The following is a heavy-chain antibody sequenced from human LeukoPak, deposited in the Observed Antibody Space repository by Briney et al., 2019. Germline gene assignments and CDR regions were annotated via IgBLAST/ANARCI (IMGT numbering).Heavy chain of an antibody. Sequence: GASVKVSCKASGYTFTGYYIHWVRQAPGQGLEWMGRINPNSGGTNYAQKFQGRVTMTRDTSIGTAYMELSRLRSDDTAVYYCAREAVASYFDYWGQGTLVTVSS. V-gene: IGHV1-2*06. CDR3: AREAVASYFDY. CDR2: INPNSGGT. CDR1: GYTFTGYY. D-gene: IGHD6-19*01. J-gene: IGHJ4*02.